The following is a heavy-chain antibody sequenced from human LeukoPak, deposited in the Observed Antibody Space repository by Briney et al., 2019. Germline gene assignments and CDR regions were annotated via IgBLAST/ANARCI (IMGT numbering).Heavy chain of an antibody. J-gene: IGHJ4*02. CDR3: AKVGVMRSSGWFGGDYFDF. Sequence: GGSLRLSCAVSGFTFSNYAMNCVRQAPGRGLEWVSVITGSGGSTYYADSVKGRFTISRDNSKNTLFLQMNSLRAEDTAVYYCAKVGVMRSSGWFGGDYFDFWGQGTLVTVSS. CDR2: ITGSGGST. D-gene: IGHD6-19*01. V-gene: IGHV3-23*01. CDR1: GFTFSNYA.